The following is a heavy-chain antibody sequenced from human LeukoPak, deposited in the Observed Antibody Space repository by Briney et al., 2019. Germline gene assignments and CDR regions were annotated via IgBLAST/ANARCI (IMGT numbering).Heavy chain of an antibody. V-gene: IGHV3-21*01. CDR3: ARARVVAAIDDWFDP. Sequence: GGSLRLSCAASGFTFSSYSMNWVRQAPGKGLEWVSSISSSSSYIYYADSVEGRFTISRDNAKNSLYLQMNSLRAEDTAVYYCARARVVAAIDDWFDPWGQGTLVTVSS. D-gene: IGHD2-15*01. CDR1: GFTFSSYS. J-gene: IGHJ5*02. CDR2: ISSSSSYI.